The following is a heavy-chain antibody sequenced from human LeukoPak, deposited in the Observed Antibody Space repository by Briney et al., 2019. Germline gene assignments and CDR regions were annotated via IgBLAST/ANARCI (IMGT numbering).Heavy chain of an antibody. V-gene: IGHV3-23*01. Sequence: PGGSLRLSCAASGFTFSSYAMSWVRQVPGKRLEWDSAISSGAGTTGYADSVKGRFTISRVNSKSTIYLQMNSLRVEDTAVYYCAKDLEQSYSGWSASYDAWGQGTLVTVSS. CDR1: GFTFSSYA. D-gene: IGHD6-19*01. CDR3: AKDLEQSYSGWSASYDA. CDR2: ISSGAGTT. J-gene: IGHJ5*02.